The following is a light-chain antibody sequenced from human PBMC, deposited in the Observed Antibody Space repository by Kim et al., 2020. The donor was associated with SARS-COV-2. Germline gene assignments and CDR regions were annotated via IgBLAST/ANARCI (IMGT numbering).Light chain of an antibody. J-gene: IGLJ3*02. V-gene: IGLV3-1*01. CDR3: QAWDSSLGV. CDR1: KLGDKY. Sequence: SYELTQPPSVSVSPGQTASITCSGDKLGDKYACWYQQKPGQSPVLVIYQDSKRPSGIPERFSGSNSGNTATLTISGTQAMDEADYYCQAWDSSLGVFGGGTKVTVL. CDR2: QDS.